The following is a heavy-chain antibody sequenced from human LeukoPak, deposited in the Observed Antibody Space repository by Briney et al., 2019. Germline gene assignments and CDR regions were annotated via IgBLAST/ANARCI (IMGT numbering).Heavy chain of an antibody. CDR1: GFTFDDYA. CDR2: ISWNSGST. J-gene: IGHJ5*02. V-gene: IGHV3-9*01. D-gene: IGHD5-18*01. Sequence: GGSLRLSCAASGFTFDDYAMHWVRQAPGKGLEWVSGISWNSGSTGYADSVKGRFTISRDNAKNSLYLQMNSLRAEDTALYYCAKGGGYSYGSSRFDPWGQGTLVTVSS. CDR3: AKGGGYSYGSSRFDP.